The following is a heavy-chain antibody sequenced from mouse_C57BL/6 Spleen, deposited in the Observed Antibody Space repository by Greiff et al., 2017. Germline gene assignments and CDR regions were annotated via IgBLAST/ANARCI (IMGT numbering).Heavy chain of an antibody. V-gene: IGHV1-64*01. CDR2: IHPNSGST. CDR3: ASLGDYDSSWFAY. Sequence: VQLQQSGAELVKPGASVKLSCKASCYTFTSYWMHWVKQRPGQGLEWIGMIHPNSGSTNYNEKFKSKDTLTVDKSSSTAYMQLSSLTSEDSAVYYCASLGDYDSSWFAYWGQGTLVTVSA. J-gene: IGHJ3*01. D-gene: IGHD2-4*01. CDR1: CYTFTSYW.